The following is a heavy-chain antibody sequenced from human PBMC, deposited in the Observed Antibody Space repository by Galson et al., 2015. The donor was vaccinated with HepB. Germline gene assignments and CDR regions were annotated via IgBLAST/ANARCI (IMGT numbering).Heavy chain of an antibody. Sequence: SLRLSCAASGFTFSSYAMHWVRQAPGKGLEWVAVISYDGSNKYYADSVKGRFTISRDNSKNTLYLQMNSLRAEDTAVYYCARGAYDLATLGWFDPWGQGTLVTVSS. CDR2: ISYDGSNK. V-gene: IGHV3-30-3*01. CDR3: ARGAYDLATLGWFDP. CDR1: GFTFSSYA. J-gene: IGHJ5*02. D-gene: IGHD3-16*01.